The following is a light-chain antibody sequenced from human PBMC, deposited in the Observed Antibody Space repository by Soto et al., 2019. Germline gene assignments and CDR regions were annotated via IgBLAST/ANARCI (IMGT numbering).Light chain of an antibody. CDR2: DAS. Sequence: DIQLTQSPSFLSASVGDRVTITCRASQGISSYLAWYQQKPGKAPKLLIYDASTLQSGVPSRFSGSGSGTDFTLTISSLQPEDFATFYCQQTHTQPVTFGGGTKVEIK. J-gene: IGKJ4*01. CDR1: QGISSY. V-gene: IGKV1-9*01. CDR3: QQTHTQPVT.